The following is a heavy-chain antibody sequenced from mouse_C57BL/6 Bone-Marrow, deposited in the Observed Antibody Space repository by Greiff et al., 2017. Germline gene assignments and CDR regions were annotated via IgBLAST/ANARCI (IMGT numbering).Heavy chain of an antibody. CDR3: TRTTYYYGSSLYAMDY. V-gene: IGHV1-5*01. Sequence: VQLKESGTVLARPGASVKMSCKTSGYTFTSYWMHWVKQRPGQGLEWIGAIYPGNRDTSYNQKFKGKAKLTAVTSASTAYMELSSRTNEDSAVYYCTRTTYYYGSSLYAMDYWGQGTSVTVSS. CDR2: IYPGNRDT. CDR1: GYTFTSYW. D-gene: IGHD1-1*01. J-gene: IGHJ4*01.